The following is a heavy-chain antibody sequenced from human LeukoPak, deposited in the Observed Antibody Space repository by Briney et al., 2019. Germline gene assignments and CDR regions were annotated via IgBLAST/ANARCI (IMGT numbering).Heavy chain of an antibody. CDR2: ISGSGGST. V-gene: IGHV3-23*01. Sequence: GGSLRLPCAASGFTFTNYDMSWVRQAPGKGLEWVSAISGSGGSTYFADSVKGRFTISRDNSKNTLYLLMNSLRAEDTAVYYCAKDAYSGTYYDYWGQGTLVTVSS. J-gene: IGHJ4*02. CDR3: AKDAYSGTYYDY. D-gene: IGHD1-26*01. CDR1: GFTFTNYD.